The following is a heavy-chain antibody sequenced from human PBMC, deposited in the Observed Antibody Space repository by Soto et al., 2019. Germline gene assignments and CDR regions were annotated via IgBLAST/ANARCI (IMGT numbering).Heavy chain of an antibody. CDR2: ISYDGSNK. Sequence: GGSLRLSCAASGFTFTSYGMHWVRQAPGKGLEGVAVISYDGSNKYYADSVKGRFTISRDNSKNTLYLQMDSLRAEDTAVYYCAKVLTVTNYYYYYGMYVWVQGTTVTVSS. V-gene: IGHV3-30*18. D-gene: IGHD4-4*01. J-gene: IGHJ6*02. CDR1: GFTFTSYG. CDR3: AKVLTVTNYYYYYGMYV.